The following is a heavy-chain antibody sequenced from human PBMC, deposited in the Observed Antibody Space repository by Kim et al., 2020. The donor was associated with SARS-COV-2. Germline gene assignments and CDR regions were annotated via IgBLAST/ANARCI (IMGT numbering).Heavy chain of an antibody. D-gene: IGHD6-13*01. CDR1: GGSISSYY. CDR2: IYYSGST. Sequence: SETLSLTCTVSGGSISSYYWSWIRQPPGKGLEWIGYIYYSGSTNYNPSLKSRVTISVDTSKNQFSLKLSSVTAADTAVYYCAAQSNRGSWTRAGQGWFDPWGQGTLVTVSS. J-gene: IGHJ5*02. CDR3: AAQSNRGSWTRAGQGWFDP. V-gene: IGHV4-59*13.